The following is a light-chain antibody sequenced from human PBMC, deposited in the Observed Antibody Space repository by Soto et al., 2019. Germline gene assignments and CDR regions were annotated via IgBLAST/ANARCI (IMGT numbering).Light chain of an antibody. V-gene: IGLV1-40*01. CDR2: ANI. Sequence: QSVLTQSPSTSGAPGQGVTISCTGSSPNIGAGYDVHWYQQLPGTAPKLLIFANINRPSGVPDRFSGSKSDTSASLAITGLRAEDEADYYCQSYDSSLSGYVFGTGTKVTVL. CDR3: QSYDSSLSGYV. J-gene: IGLJ1*01. CDR1: SPNIGAGYD.